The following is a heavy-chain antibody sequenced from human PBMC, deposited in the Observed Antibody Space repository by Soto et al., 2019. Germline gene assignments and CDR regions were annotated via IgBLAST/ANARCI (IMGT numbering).Heavy chain of an antibody. J-gene: IGHJ4*02. CDR3: AKEMSYGRPYDY. CDR1: IFAFNNYA. V-gene: IGHV3-23*01. D-gene: IGHD1-26*01. CDR2: ISATGDNT. Sequence: GGSLRLSCAASIFAFNNYAVSWVRQAPGKGLEWVSAISATGDNTYYADFVEGRFTVSRDNSKNTLYLQMNGLRAEDTAMYYCAKEMSYGRPYDYWGQGTLVTVSS.